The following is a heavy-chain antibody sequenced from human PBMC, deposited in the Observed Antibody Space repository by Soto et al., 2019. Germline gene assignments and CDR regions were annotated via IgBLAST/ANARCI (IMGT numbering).Heavy chain of an antibody. CDR3: ARGRDYYGPFDY. CDR2: LNAGNGNT. D-gene: IGHD3-10*01. CDR1: GYTFTSYA. Sequence: QVQLVQSGAEVKKPGASVKVSCKASGYTFTSYAMHWVRQAPGQRLEWMGWLNAGNGNTKYSQKFQGRVTITRDTSASTAYMELSSLRSEDTAVYYCARGRDYYGPFDYWGQGTRVTVSS. J-gene: IGHJ4*02. V-gene: IGHV1-3*01.